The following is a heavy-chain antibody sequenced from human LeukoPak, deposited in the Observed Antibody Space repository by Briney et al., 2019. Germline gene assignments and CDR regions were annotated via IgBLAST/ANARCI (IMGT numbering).Heavy chain of an antibody. V-gene: IGHV3-30-3*02. J-gene: IGHJ4*02. CDR3: AKKAQYNGNYPLDY. CDR2: ISYDGSNK. CDR1: RFTFSSYA. D-gene: IGHD1-26*01. Sequence: GGSLRLSCAASRFTFSSYAMHWVRQAPGKGLEWVAVISYDGSNKYYADSVKGRFTISRDNSKNTLYLQMNSLRAEDTALYFCAKKAQYNGNYPLDYWGQGTLVTVSS.